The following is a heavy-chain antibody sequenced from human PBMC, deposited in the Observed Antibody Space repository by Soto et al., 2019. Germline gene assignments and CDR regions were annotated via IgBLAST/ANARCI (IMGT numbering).Heavy chain of an antibody. Sequence: SETLSLTCTVSGGSISSSSYYWGWIRQPPGKGLEWIGNIYYSGSTNYNPSLKSRVTISVDTSKNQFSLKLSSVTAADTAVYYCARVTAVAGVDYWGQGTLVTVS. J-gene: IGHJ4*02. D-gene: IGHD6-19*01. CDR1: GGSISSSSYY. CDR3: ARVTAVAGVDY. V-gene: IGHV4-39*07. CDR2: IYYSGST.